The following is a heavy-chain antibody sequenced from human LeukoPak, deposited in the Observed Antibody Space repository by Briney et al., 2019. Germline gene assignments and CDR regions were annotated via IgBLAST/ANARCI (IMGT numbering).Heavy chain of an antibody. CDR3: ARGRVVVPAATSPYYYYYMDV. D-gene: IGHD2-2*01. V-gene: IGHV1-24*01. CDR2: FDPEDGET. Sequence: ASVKVSCKVSGYTLTELSMHWVRQAPGKGLEWMGGFDPEDGETIYAQKFEGRVTITTDESTSTAYMELSSLRSEDTAVYYCARGRVVVPAATSPYYYYYMDVWGKGTTVAVSS. CDR1: GYTLTELS. J-gene: IGHJ6*03.